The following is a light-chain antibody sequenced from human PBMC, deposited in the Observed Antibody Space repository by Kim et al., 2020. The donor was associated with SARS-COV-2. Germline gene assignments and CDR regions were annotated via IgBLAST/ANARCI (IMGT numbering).Light chain of an antibody. J-gene: IGKJ4*01. CDR2: WAS. V-gene: IGKV4-1*01. CDR3: QQYLSTPLT. CDR1: QSVLYTSNNKNY. Sequence: ATVHCESSQSVLYTSNNKNYLSWYQQKPGQPPKLLIYWASVRDSGFPDRFSGSGSGTDFTLTSGGLQAEDVAVYYCQQYLSTPLTFGGGTKVDI.